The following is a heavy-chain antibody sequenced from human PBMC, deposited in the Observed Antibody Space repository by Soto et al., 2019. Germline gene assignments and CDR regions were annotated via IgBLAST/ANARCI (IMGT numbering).Heavy chain of an antibody. Sequence: QVQLVQSGAEVKESGASVKVSCKASGYTFTSYYIHWVRQAPGQGLEWVGEISPKSGGTRYAQKFQGRVTMTKDTSISTVYMELSNLSPDDTAVYYCGRGRSGELVVFYWGQGTLVTVHS. CDR2: ISPKSGGT. J-gene: IGHJ4*02. CDR1: GYTFTSYY. D-gene: IGHD1-7*01. V-gene: IGHV1-2*02. CDR3: GRGRSGELVVFY.